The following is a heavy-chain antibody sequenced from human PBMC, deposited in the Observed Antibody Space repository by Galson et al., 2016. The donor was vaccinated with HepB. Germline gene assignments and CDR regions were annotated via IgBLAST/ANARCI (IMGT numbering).Heavy chain of an antibody. V-gene: IGHV3-7*01. Sequence: SLRLSCAASGFTFTSNWMNWVRQAPGKGLEWVASINRDGDEKYYVDFVKGRSTISRDNAENSLYLQMNSLRVEDTAVYYCARRTGMDGWGQGTTVTVSS. CDR2: INRDGDEK. CDR1: GFTFTSNW. CDR3: ARRTGMDG. J-gene: IGHJ6*02.